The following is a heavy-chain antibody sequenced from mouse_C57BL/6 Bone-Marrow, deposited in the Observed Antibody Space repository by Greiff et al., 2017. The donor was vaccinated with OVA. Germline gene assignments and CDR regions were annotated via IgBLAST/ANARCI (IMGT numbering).Heavy chain of an antibody. CDR2: IRSKSNNYAT. D-gene: IGHD2-3*01. CDR1: GFSFNTYA. J-gene: IGHJ2*01. V-gene: IGHV10-1*01. Sequence: EVMLVESGGGLVQPKGSLKLSCAASGFSFNTYAMNWVRQAPGKGLEWVARIRSKSNNYATYYADSVKDRFTISRDDSESMLYLQMNNLKTEDTAMYYCVRRDGYGYFDYWGQGTTLTVSS. CDR3: VRRDGYGYFDY.